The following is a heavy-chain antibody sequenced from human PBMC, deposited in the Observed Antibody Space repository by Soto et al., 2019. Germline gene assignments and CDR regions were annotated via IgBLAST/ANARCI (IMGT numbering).Heavy chain of an antibody. CDR3: ARRPQGAYFRCFDA. V-gene: IGHV2-5*02. CDR2: IYWDDDK. D-gene: IGHD1-26*01. Sequence: QITLKESGPPLVKPTETLTLTCTFSGFSLTTEKVAVGWIRQPPGKALEWLALIYWDDDKYYSSSLKTRLTITKDTSKNQVVLTMANMDPLDTATYYCARRPQGAYFRCFDAWGQGTLVTVS. CDR1: GFSLTTEKVA. J-gene: IGHJ5*02.